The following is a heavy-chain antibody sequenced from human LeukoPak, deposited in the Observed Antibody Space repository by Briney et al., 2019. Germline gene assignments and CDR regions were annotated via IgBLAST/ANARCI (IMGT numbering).Heavy chain of an antibody. CDR1: GYTFTSYD. Sequence: APVKVSCKASGYTFTSYDINWVRQATGQGLEWMGWMNPNSGNTGYAQKFQGRVTMTRNTSINTAYMELSSLRAEDTAVYYCARVKRGYSYGPDAFDIWGQGTMVTVSS. D-gene: IGHD5-18*01. CDR3: ARVKRGYSYGPDAFDI. CDR2: MNPNSGNT. V-gene: IGHV1-8*01. J-gene: IGHJ3*02.